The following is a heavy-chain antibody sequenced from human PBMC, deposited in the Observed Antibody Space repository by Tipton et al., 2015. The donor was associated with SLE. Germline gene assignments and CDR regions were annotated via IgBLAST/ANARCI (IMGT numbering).Heavy chain of an antibody. CDR2: FYYGGST. J-gene: IGHJ5*02. D-gene: IGHD6-13*01. CDR1: GASISSGGYS. CDR3: ARGGEAAAGYSWFDP. Sequence: TLSLTCAVSGASISSGGYSWSWIRQPPGKGLEWIGYFYYGGSTNYNPSLKSRVTISVDTSKNQFSLKLTSVTAADTATYYCARGGEAAAGYSWFDPWGQGTLVTVSS. V-gene: IGHV4-61*08.